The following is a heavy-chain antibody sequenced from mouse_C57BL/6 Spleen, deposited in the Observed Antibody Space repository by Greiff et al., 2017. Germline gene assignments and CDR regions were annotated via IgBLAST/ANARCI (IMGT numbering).Heavy chain of an antibody. CDR2: IRHKANGYTT. D-gene: IGHD2-5*01. J-gene: IGHJ1*03. CDR3: ARHAYYSNYGYFDV. Sequence: EVMLVESGGGLVQPGASLSLSCAASGFTFTDYYMSWVRQPPGKALEWLGFIRHKANGYTTEYSASVKGRFTISRDNSQTILYLQINALRAEGSATYYSARHAYYSNYGYFDVWGTGTTATVSS. CDR1: GFTFTDYY. V-gene: IGHV7-3*01.